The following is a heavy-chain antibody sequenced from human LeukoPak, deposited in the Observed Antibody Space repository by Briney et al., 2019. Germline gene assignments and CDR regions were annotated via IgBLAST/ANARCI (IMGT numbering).Heavy chain of an antibody. CDR2: ISGVGSYI. V-gene: IGHV3-21*01. D-gene: IGHD6-19*01. J-gene: IGHJ4*02. CDR3: ARVHSSGGNWYFDY. Sequence: PGGSLRLSCAASGFTFSSYSMNWVRQAPGKGLEWVSFISGVGSYIYYADSVKGRFAISRDNAKNSLYLQMNSLRAEDTAVYYCARVHSSGGNWYFDYWGQGTLVTVSS. CDR1: GFTFSSYS.